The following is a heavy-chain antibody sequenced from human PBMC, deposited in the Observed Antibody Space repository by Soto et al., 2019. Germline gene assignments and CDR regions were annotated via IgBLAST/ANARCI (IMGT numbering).Heavy chain of an antibody. CDR1: GGTLRNYG. CDR3: SRGDATKIVVTTYYGMDV. CDR2: IIPVFGTA. V-gene: IGHV1-69*12. Sequence: QVQLVQSGAEVKNPGSSVRVSCKASGGTLRNYGISWVRQAPGQGLEWMGGIIPVFGTANYAQKFQGRVTITADESTSTVYMDVTSLRSEDTAVYYCSRGDATKIVVTTYYGMDVWGQGTTVTFSS. D-gene: IGHD4-17*01. J-gene: IGHJ6*02.